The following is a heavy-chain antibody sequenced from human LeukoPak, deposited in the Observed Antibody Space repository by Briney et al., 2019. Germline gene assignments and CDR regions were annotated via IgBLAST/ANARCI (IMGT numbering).Heavy chain of an antibody. Sequence: SETLSLTCSVSGLSINTGYYWGWIRQSPGKGLELIGYIHHSGTTYYNPSLQSRATISVDLSKNQFSLRLTSVTAADTAVYYCARERVDIAAAGTEYWGQGTLVTVSS. J-gene: IGHJ4*02. V-gene: IGHV4-38-2*02. CDR2: IHHSGTT. CDR3: ARERVDIAAAGTEY. CDR1: GLSINTGYY. D-gene: IGHD6-13*01.